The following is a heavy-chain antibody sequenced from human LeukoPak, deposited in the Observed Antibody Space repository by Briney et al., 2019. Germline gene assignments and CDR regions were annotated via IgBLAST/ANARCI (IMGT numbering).Heavy chain of an antibody. Sequence: HEASVKVSCKASGYTFTSYDINWVRQATGQGLEWMGWMNPNSGNTGYAQKFQGRVTMTRNTSISTAYMELSSLRSEDTAVYYCARGERFGGYYYYYYMDVWGKGTTVTISS. CDR1: GYTFTSYD. CDR3: ARGERFGGYYYYYYMDV. CDR2: MNPNSGNT. D-gene: IGHD3-10*01. J-gene: IGHJ6*03. V-gene: IGHV1-8*01.